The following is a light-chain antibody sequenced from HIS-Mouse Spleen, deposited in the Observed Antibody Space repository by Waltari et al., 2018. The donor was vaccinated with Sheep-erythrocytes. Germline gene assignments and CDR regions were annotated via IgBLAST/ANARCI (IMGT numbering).Light chain of an antibody. CDR1: NLGDKY. CDR2: QDS. Sequence: SYELTQPPPVSVSPGQTASITCSGDNLGDKYACWYQQKPGHSPVLVIYQDSKRPSGIPERFSGSNSGNTATLTISGTQAMDEADYYCQAWDSSTVVFGGGTKLTVL. V-gene: IGLV3-1*01. CDR3: QAWDSSTVV. J-gene: IGLJ2*01.